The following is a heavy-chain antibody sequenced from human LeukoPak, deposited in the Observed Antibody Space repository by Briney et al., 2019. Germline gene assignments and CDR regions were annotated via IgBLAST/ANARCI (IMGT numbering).Heavy chain of an antibody. Sequence: GESLKISCKGSGYSFTSYWIGWVRQLPGKRLECMGIIYPGDSDTRYSPSFQGQVTISADKSIRTAYLQWSSLKASDTAIYYCARHHDYGDYGCFDYWGQGTLVTVSS. CDR2: IYPGDSDT. CDR3: ARHHDYGDYGCFDY. D-gene: IGHD4-17*01. J-gene: IGHJ4*02. V-gene: IGHV5-51*01. CDR1: GYSFTSYW.